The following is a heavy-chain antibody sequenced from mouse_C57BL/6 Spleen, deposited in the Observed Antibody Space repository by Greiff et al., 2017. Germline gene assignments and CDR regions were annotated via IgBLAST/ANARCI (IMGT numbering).Heavy chain of an antibody. CDR3: ARSGDYVLFAY. V-gene: IGHV1-26*01. J-gene: IGHJ3*01. CDR1: GYTFTDYY. Sequence: EVQLQQSGPELVKPGASVKISCKASGYTFTDYYMNWVKQSHGKSLEWIGDINPNNGGTSYNQKFKGKATLTVDKSSSTAYMELRSLTSEGSAVYYCARSGDYVLFAYWGQGTLVTVSA. CDR2: INPNNGGT. D-gene: IGHD2-4*01.